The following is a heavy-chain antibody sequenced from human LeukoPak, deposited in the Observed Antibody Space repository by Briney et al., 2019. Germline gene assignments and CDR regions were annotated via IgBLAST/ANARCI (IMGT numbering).Heavy chain of an antibody. V-gene: IGHV3-23*01. D-gene: IGHD1-26*01. CDR1: GFTFTSYA. CDR2: ISSSGGNT. J-gene: IGHJ4*02. CDR3: AKDVRVGGGGMDV. Sequence: GGSLRLSCAASGFTFTSYAMTWVRQAPGKGLEWVSLISSSGGNTYYAESVKGRFTISRDNSKNTLSLQMNSLRAEDTAVYYCAKDVRVGGGGMDVWGQGTLVTVSS.